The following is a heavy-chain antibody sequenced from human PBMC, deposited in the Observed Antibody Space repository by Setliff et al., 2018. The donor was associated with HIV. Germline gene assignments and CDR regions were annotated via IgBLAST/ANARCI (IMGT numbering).Heavy chain of an antibody. J-gene: IGHJ5*01. CDR3: ARGAALTMVRGVSDSGLDS. D-gene: IGHD3-10*01. V-gene: IGHV1-69*13. CDR1: GDTFSNYA. Sequence: ASVKVSCKASGDTFSNYAIIWVRQAPGQGLEWIGGIIPPFGTADYAQKFQGRVTITADESTTTAYIELSSLTSEDTGVYYCARGAALTMVRGVSDSGLDSWGQGTMVTVSS. CDR2: IIPPFGTA.